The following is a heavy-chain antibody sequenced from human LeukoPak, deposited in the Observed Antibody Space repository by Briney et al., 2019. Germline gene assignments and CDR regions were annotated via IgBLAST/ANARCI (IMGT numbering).Heavy chain of an antibody. J-gene: IGHJ4*02. D-gene: IGHD1-26*01. CDR3: ATEVGRSYYLY. Sequence: ASVKVSCKASGHTLTELAIHCVRQAPGKGLEWMGGFDPEDGQTIYAQKFQGRVTVTEDTSTDTAYMELSSLGSEDTAVYYCATEVGRSYYLYWGQGTLVTVSS. CDR2: FDPEDGQT. V-gene: IGHV1-24*01. CDR1: GHTLTELA.